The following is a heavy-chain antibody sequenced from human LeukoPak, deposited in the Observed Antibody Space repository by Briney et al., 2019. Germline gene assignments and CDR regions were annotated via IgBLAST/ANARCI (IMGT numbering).Heavy chain of an antibody. Sequence: GASVKVSCKASGYTFTGYYIHWVRQAPGQGLEWMGRINPNSGGTNYAQKFQGRVTMTRDTSISTAYMDLSRLRSDDTAVYYCARDDVVPNWFDPWGQGTLVTVSS. J-gene: IGHJ5*02. D-gene: IGHD2-2*01. V-gene: IGHV1-2*06. CDR1: GYTFTGYY. CDR2: INPNSGGT. CDR3: ARDDVVPNWFDP.